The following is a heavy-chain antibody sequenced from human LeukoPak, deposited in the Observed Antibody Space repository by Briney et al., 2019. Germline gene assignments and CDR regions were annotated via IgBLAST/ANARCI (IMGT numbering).Heavy chain of an antibody. CDR2: INPNSGGT. D-gene: IGHD2-15*01. CDR1: GYTFTGYY. Sequence: GASVKVSSTASGYTFTGYYMHWVRQAPGQGLEWMGRINPNSGGTNYAQKFQGRVTMTRDTSISTAYMELSRLRSDDTAVYYCARDRYCSGGSCQRGFDPWGQGTLVTVSS. V-gene: IGHV1-2*06. J-gene: IGHJ5*02. CDR3: ARDRYCSGGSCQRGFDP.